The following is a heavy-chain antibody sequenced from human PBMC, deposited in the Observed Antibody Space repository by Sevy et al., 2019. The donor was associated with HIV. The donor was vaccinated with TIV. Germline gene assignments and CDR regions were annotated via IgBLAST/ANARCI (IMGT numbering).Heavy chain of an antibody. Sequence: QLGGSLRLSCAASGFTFSSYGMHWVRQAPGKGLEWVAVISYDGSNKYYADSVKGRFTISRDNSKNTLYLQMNSLRAEDTAVYYCAKDSLRELPEPHFDYWGQGTLVTVSS. D-gene: IGHD1-26*01. CDR3: AKDSLRELPEPHFDY. CDR2: ISYDGSNK. V-gene: IGHV3-30*18. J-gene: IGHJ4*02. CDR1: GFTFSSYG.